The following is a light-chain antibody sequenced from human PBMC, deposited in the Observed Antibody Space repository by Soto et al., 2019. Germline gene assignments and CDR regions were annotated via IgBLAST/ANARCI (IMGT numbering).Light chain of an antibody. CDR2: KAS. CDR3: QQYKSFPRT. J-gene: IGKJ1*01. Sequence: DIQMTQSPSTLSASVGDRVTITCRASESIRSWLAWYQQKPGKAPNLLIYKASSLQSGVPSRFSGSGSGTEFTLTISTLQPDDFATYYCQQYKSFPRTFGQGTKVEVK. V-gene: IGKV1-5*03. CDR1: ESIRSW.